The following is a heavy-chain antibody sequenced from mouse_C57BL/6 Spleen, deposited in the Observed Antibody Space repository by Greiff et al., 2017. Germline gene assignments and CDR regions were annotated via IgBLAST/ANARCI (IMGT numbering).Heavy chain of an antibody. CDR1: GYTFTDYE. V-gene: IGHV1-15*01. Sequence: VQLQQSGAELVRPGASVTLSCKASGYTFTDYEMHWVKQTPVHGLEWIGAIDPATGGTAYNQKFKGKAILTADKSSSTAYMELRSLTSEDSAVYYCTRGGYGSSPWFAYWGQGTLVTVSA. CDR3: TRGGYGSSPWFAY. J-gene: IGHJ3*01. D-gene: IGHD1-1*01. CDR2: IDPATGGT.